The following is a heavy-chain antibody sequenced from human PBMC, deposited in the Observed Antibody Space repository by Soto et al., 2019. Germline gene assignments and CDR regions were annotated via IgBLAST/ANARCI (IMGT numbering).Heavy chain of an antibody. Sequence: EVQLVESGGGLVQPGGSLRLSCAASGFTVSSSYMGWVRQAPGKGLEWVSSIYSGSNTYYADSVRGRLTISTDNSKDTLYLQMNSLRVDDTAMYYCARHVGFYWYFDLWGRGTLVTVSS. CDR3: ARHVGFYWYFDL. CDR1: GFTVSSSY. CDR2: IYSGSNT. D-gene: IGHD3-16*01. J-gene: IGHJ2*01. V-gene: IGHV3-66*04.